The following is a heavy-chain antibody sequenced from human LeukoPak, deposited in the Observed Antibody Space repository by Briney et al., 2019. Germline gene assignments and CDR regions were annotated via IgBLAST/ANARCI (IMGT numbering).Heavy chain of an antibody. CDR3: ARADGSPFVFDY. V-gene: IGHV4-30-4*08. CDR1: GGSISSYY. J-gene: IGHJ4*02. Sequence: SETLSLTCTVSGGSISSYYWSWIRQPPGKGLEWIGYIYYSGSTYYNPSLKSRVTISVDTSKNQFSLKLSSVTAADTAVYYCARADGSPFVFDYWGQGTLVTVSS. CDR2: IYYSGST.